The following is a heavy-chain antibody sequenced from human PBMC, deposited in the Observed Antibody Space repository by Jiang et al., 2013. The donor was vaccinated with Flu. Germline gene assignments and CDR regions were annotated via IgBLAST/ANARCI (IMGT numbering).Heavy chain of an antibody. V-gene: IGHV1-69*09. CDR1: GGTFSSYA. CDR2: IIPILGIA. CDR3: AREGENGGGSYRAYPYYYGLDV. J-gene: IGHJ6*02. Sequence: QLVESGAEVKKPGSSVKVSCKASGGTFSSYAISWVRQAPGQGLEWMGRIIPILGIANYAQKFQGRVTITADKSTSTAYMELSSLRSEDTAVYYCAREGENGGGSYRAYPYYYGLDVWGQGTTVIVSS. D-gene: IGHD1-26*01.